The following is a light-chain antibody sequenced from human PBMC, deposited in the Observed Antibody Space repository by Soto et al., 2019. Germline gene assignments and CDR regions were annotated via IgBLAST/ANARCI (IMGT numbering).Light chain of an antibody. V-gene: IGLV2-14*01. CDR3: SSYTSSSTLHV. Sequence: QSALTQPASVSGSPRQSITISCTGASSDVGGYTYVSWYQQHPGKAPKLIIYEVNNRPSGVSHRFSGSKSGNTASLTISGLQAEDEADYYCSSYTSSSTLHVFGTGTKLTVL. CDR1: SSDVGGYTY. CDR2: EVN. J-gene: IGLJ1*01.